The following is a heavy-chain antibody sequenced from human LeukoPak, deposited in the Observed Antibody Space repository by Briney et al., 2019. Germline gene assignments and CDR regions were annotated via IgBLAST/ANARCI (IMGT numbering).Heavy chain of an antibody. V-gene: IGHV4-61*02. CDR1: GGSISSGSYY. D-gene: IGHD3-3*01. J-gene: IGHJ3*02. Sequence: PSETLSLTCTVSGGSISSGSYYWSWIRQPAGKGLEWIGRIYTSGSTNYNPSLKSRVTISVDTSKNQFSLKLSSVTAADTAVYYCARSWGIFGVVRYAFDIWGQRTMVTVSS. CDR2: IYTSGST. CDR3: ARSWGIFGVVRYAFDI.